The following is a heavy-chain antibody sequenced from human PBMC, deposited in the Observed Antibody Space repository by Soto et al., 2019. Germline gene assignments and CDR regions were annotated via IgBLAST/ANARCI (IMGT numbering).Heavy chain of an antibody. CDR3: ASLKGWYWGVRNSWFDP. J-gene: IGHJ5*02. CDR2: IYSGGST. D-gene: IGHD6-19*01. CDR1: GFTVSSNY. Sequence: PGGSLRLSCAASGFTVSSNYMSWVRQAPGKGLEWVSVIYSGGSTYYADSVKGRFTISRDNSKNTLYLQMNSLRAEDTAVYYCASLKGWYWGVRNSWFDPWGQGTLVTVS. V-gene: IGHV3-53*01.